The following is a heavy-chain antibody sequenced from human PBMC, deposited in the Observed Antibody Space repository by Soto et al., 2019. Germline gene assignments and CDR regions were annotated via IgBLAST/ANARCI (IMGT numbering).Heavy chain of an antibody. Sequence: ASVKVSCKASGGTFSSYAISWVRQAPGQGLEWMGGIIPIFGTANYAQKFQGRVTITADKSTSTAYMGLSSLRSEDTAVYYCARGLMVYAMVRGWYFDLWGRGTLVTVSS. CDR1: GGTFSSYA. CDR3: ARGLMVYAMVRGWYFDL. CDR2: IIPIFGTA. J-gene: IGHJ2*01. V-gene: IGHV1-69*06. D-gene: IGHD2-8*01.